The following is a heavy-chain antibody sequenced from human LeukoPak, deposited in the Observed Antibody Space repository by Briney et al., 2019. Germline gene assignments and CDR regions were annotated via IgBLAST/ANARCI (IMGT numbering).Heavy chain of an antibody. CDR3: ASEKLYCGGDCYPTPFDY. CDR2: INPNSGGT. J-gene: IGHJ4*02. CDR1: GYTFTGYH. Sequence: ASVKVSCKGSGYTFTGYHMHWVRQAPGQGLEWMGRINPNSGGTNYAQKFQGRVTMTGDTSINTAYMELSRLRSDDTAVYYCASEKLYCGGDCYPTPFDYWGQGTLVTVSS. V-gene: IGHV1-2*06. D-gene: IGHD2-21*02.